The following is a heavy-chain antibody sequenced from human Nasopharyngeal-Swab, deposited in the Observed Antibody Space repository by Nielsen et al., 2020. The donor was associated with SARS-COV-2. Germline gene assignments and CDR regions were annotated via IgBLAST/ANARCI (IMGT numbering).Heavy chain of an antibody. CDR3: AKGVRYFDFLPPNTYYYYGLDL. V-gene: IGHV1-69*01. CDR2: IIPIFGTT. D-gene: IGHD3-9*01. J-gene: IGHJ6*02. Sequence: RHAPGQGLGWLAGIIPIFGTTDYAQKFQGTVTITADESTSTVYMELNSLRFEDTAVYYCAKGVRYFDFLPPNTYYYYGLDLWGQGTTVTVSS.